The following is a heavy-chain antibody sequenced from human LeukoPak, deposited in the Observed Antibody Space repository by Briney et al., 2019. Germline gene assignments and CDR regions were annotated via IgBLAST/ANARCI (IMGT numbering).Heavy chain of an antibody. CDR3: ARVEPSYGSTFDY. V-gene: IGHV1-2*02. Sequence: ASVKVSCKASGYSFTGYYIHWVRQAPGQGLEWMGWINPNSGGTNYAQKFQGRVTMTRDTSISTAYMELSRLRSDDTAVYYCARVEPSYGSTFDYWGQGTLVTVSS. J-gene: IGHJ4*02. D-gene: IGHD5-18*01. CDR2: INPNSGGT. CDR1: GYSFTGYY.